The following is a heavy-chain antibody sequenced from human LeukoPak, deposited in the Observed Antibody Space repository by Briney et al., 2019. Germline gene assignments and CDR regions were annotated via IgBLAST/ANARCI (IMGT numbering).Heavy chain of an antibody. J-gene: IGHJ3*01. D-gene: IGHD2-2*01. V-gene: IGHV4-61*02. CDR1: GGSISSGSYY. CDR3: ATKIGYCSTTSCPDDAFDV. CDR2: IYTSGST. Sequence: SQNLSLTCTVSGGSISSGSYYWTWIRQRAGKGLEWIGRIYTSGSTNYNPSLKSRVTISVDTSKNQFSLKLSSVTAADTAVYYCATKIGYCSTTSCPDDAFDVWGQGTMVTVSS.